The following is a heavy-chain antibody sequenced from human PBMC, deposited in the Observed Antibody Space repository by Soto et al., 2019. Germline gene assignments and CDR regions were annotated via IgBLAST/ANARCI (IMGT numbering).Heavy chain of an antibody. CDR3: ARDRLGPTGTTRVTGAFDI. CDR1: GYTFTSYA. CDR2: INAGNGNT. Sequence: ASVKVSCKASGYTFTSYAMHWVRQAPGQRLDWMGWINAGNGNTKYSQKFQGRVTITRDTSASTAYMELSSLRSEDTAVYYCARDRLGPTGTTRVTGAFDIWGQGTMVTVSS. J-gene: IGHJ3*02. V-gene: IGHV1-3*01. D-gene: IGHD1-1*01.